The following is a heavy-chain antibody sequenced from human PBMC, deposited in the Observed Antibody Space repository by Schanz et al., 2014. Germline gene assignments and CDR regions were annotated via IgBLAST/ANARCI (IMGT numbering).Heavy chain of an antibody. CDR3: VSQTGSPNY. CDR2: ISSKGDMT. D-gene: IGHD6-13*01. J-gene: IGHJ4*02. Sequence: EVQLVESGGGLVQPGGSLRLSCAASGFTFSTSTMHWVRQAPGKGLEYVSSISSKGDMTFYGNSVKGRFTISRDNAKNSLFLHMNSLRAEDTAVYFCVSQTGSPNYWGQGTLVTVSS. V-gene: IGHV3-64*01. CDR1: GFTFSTST.